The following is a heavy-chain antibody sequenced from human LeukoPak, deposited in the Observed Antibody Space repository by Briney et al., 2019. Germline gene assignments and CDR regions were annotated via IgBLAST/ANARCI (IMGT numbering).Heavy chain of an antibody. CDR3: ARYITMIVAGLGY. J-gene: IGHJ4*02. D-gene: IGHD3-22*01. CDR2: IWYDGSNK. CDR1: GFTFSSYG. Sequence: PGGSLRLSCAASGFTFSSYGMHWVRQAPGKGLEWVAVIWYDGSNKYYADSVKGRLTISRDNSKNTLYLQMNSLRAEDTAVYYCARYITMIVAGLGYWGQGTLVTVSS. V-gene: IGHV3-33*01.